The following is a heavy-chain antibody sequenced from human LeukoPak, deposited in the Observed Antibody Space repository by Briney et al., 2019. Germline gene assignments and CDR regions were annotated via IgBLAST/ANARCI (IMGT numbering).Heavy chain of an antibody. CDR3: ARVGFGIAARVYYYYYMDV. CDR1: GVSFSDSY. J-gene: IGHJ6*03. D-gene: IGHD6-6*01. Sequence: SETLSLTCAVTGVSFSDSYWSWIRQPPGKGLEWIGEITHSGSSKYNASLKTRVTISVDTSKNQFSLKLSSVTAADTAVYYCARVGFGIAARVYYYYYMDVWGKGTTVTVSS. V-gene: IGHV4-34*01. CDR2: ITHSGSS.